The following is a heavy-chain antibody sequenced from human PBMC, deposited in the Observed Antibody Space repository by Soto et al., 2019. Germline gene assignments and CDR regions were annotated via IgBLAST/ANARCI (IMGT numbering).Heavy chain of an antibody. CDR2: IHVSGIT. CDR3: ETIAGGFPAF. CDR1: GFSMNARF. V-gene: IGHV4-4*07. D-gene: IGHD2-8*02. Sequence: SETLSLTCTGSGFSMNARFWSWSRQSAGKGLNWIGHIHVSGITTYNPSLKSRVTMSLDPPKNQLSLKLNSMTAADTAGYYCETIAGGFPAFWGKGTMVT. J-gene: IGHJ6*03.